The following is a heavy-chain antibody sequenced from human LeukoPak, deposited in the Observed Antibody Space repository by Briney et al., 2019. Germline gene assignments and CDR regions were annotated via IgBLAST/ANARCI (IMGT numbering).Heavy chain of an antibody. Sequence: GGSLRLSCAASGFIFKKYWMNWVRQAPGKGLEWVSHIGGSGSFIYYADSVKGRFTISRDNAKNSVFLQMNSLRAEDTAVYYCARFLATWDRYYMDVWGKGTTVSVSS. D-gene: IGHD1-26*01. J-gene: IGHJ6*03. CDR3: ARFLATWDRYYMDV. CDR2: IGGSGSFI. CDR1: GFIFKKYW. V-gene: IGHV3-48*01.